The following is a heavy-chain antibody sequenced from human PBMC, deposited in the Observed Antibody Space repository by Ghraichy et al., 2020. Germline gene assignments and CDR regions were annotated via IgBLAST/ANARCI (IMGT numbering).Heavy chain of an antibody. CDR1: GYTFTGYY. D-gene: IGHD6-19*01. CDR3: ARGDSSGWYPGPFEYFQH. Sequence: ASVKVSCKASGYTFTGYYMHWVRQAPGQGLEWMGWINPNSGGTNYAQKFQGRVTMTRDTSISTAYMELSRLRSDDTAGYYCARGDSSGWYPGPFEYFQHWGQGTLVTVSS. CDR2: INPNSGGT. V-gene: IGHV1-2*02. J-gene: IGHJ1*01.